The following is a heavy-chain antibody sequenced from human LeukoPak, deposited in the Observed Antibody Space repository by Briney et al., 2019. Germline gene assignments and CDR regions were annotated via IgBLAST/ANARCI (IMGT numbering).Heavy chain of an antibody. CDR2: IYHSGST. J-gene: IGHJ4*02. Sequence: SSETLSLTCAVSGGSISSGGYSWSWIRQPPGKGPEWIGYIYHSGSTYYNPSLKSRVTISVDRSKNQFSLKLSSVTAADTAAYYCARGRLVTATEPSYYFDYWGQGTLVTVSS. CDR3: ARGRLVTATEPSYYFDY. CDR1: GGSISSGGYS. V-gene: IGHV4-30-2*01. D-gene: IGHD2-21*02.